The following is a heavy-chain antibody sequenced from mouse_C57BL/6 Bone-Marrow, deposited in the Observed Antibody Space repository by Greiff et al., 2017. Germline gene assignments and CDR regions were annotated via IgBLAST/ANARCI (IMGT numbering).Heavy chain of an antibody. CDR3: TTLPKNY. D-gene: IGHD2-1*01. CDR1: GFNIKDDY. Sequence: EVQLQQTGAELVRPGASVKLSCTASGFNIKDDYMHWVKQRPEQGLEWIGWIDPENGDTEYASKFQGKATITADTSSNTAFLQLSSLTSEDTAVYYWTTLPKNYWGQGTTLTVSS. V-gene: IGHV14-4*01. J-gene: IGHJ2*01. CDR2: IDPENGDT.